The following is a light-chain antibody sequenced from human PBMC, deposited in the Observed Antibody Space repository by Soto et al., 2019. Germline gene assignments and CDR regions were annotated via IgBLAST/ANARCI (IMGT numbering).Light chain of an antibody. Sequence: EVVLTQSPGTLSLSPGERATLSCRASENVSNNYLAWYQQKPGQAPRLLIFGSSDRAAGIPDRFSGSGSGTDFTLTIIRLEPEDFAVYYCQQYGSSPPYTFGKGTKLEIK. CDR1: ENVSNNY. CDR2: GSS. CDR3: QQYGSSPPYT. J-gene: IGKJ2*01. V-gene: IGKV3-20*01.